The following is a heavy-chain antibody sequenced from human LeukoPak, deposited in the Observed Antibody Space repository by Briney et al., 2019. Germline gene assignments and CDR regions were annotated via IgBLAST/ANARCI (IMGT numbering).Heavy chain of an antibody. CDR1: DDSITMYY. V-gene: IGHV4-34*01. Sequence: PSETLSLTCGVSDDSITMYYWTWIRQPPGKGLEWIGEINHSGSTNYNPSLKSRITISVDTSKNQFSLKLSSVTAADTAVYYCARARSGSYLGPWGQGTLVTVSS. D-gene: IGHD1-26*01. CDR3: ARARSGSYLGP. CDR2: INHSGST. J-gene: IGHJ5*02.